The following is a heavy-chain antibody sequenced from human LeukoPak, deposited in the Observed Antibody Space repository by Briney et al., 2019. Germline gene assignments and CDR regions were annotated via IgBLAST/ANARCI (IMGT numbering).Heavy chain of an antibody. Sequence: PGGSLRLSCAASGFTFSIYGMHWARQAPGKGLEWVAFIRYDGSNKYYADSVKGRFTISRDNSKNTLYLQMNSLRVDDTAVYYCAKDSSAYESSGYYYDYWGQGTLVPVSS. CDR1: GFTFSIYG. V-gene: IGHV3-30*02. CDR2: IRYDGSNK. J-gene: IGHJ4*02. D-gene: IGHD3-22*01. CDR3: AKDSSAYESSGYYYDY.